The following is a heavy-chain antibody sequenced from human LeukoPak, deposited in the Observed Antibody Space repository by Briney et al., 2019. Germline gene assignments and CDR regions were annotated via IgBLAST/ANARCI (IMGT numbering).Heavy chain of an antibody. D-gene: IGHD3-22*01. V-gene: IGHV4-61*02. CDR3: AWGDSSGYPFDP. CDR1: GVSISIGNYY. J-gene: IGHJ5*02. Sequence: TLSLTCTVSGVSISIGNYYWSWIRQPAGKGLEYIGRIYTTGGTSGSTYYNPSLKSRVTISVDTSKNQFSLKLSSVTAADTAVYYCAWGDSSGYPFDPWGQGTLVTVSS. CDR2: IYTTGGTSGST.